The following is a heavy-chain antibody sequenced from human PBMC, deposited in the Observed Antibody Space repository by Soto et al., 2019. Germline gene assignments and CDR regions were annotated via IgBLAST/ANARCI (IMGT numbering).Heavy chain of an antibody. V-gene: IGHV3-53*01. Sequence: PGGSLRLSCAASGFTVSSNYISWVRQAPGKGLEWVSVIYSGGSTYYADSVKGRFTISRDNSKNTLYLQMNSLRAEDTAVYYCARDRGIAVAGTGALDYWGQGTLVTVSS. D-gene: IGHD6-19*01. CDR1: GFTVSSNY. J-gene: IGHJ4*02. CDR3: ARDRGIAVAGTGALDY. CDR2: IYSGGST.